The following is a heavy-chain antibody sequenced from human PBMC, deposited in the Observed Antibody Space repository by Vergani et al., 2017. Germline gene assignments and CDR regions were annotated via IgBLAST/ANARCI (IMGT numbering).Heavy chain of an antibody. CDR3: VRGRYSGSSSPYYDL. V-gene: IGHV4-61*02. D-gene: IGHD1-26*01. J-gene: IGHJ4*01. CDR2: IYVDGST. CDR1: GESITRHSYY. Sequence: QVQLLESGPGLVKPSQTLSLTCPVSGESITRHSYYWTWIRQPAGKPLEWVGHIYVDGSTNYNPSLKSRVSISLDTSKNQLSLRLTSVTAADTAVFYCVRGRYSGSSSPYYDLWGHGTLVRVSS.